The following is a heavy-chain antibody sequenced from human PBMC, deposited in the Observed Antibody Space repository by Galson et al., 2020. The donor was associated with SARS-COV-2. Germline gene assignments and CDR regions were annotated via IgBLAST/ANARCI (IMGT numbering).Heavy chain of an antibody. J-gene: IGHJ6*03. V-gene: IGHV4-34*01. D-gene: IGHD6-6*01. CDR3: AGSSASGGYYMDV. Sequence: SENLSLTCAVYGGSFSGSYWSWIRQPPGKGLEWIGEINHSGSTNYNPSLKSRVTISVDTSKHQFSLKLSSVPAADTAVYYCAGSSASGGYYMDVWGKGTTVTVSS. CDR2: INHSGST. CDR1: GGSFSGSY.